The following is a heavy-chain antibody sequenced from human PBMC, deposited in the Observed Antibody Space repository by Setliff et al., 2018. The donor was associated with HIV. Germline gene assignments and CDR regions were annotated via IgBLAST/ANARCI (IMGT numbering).Heavy chain of an antibody. V-gene: IGHV3-15*07. CDR3: TTDLGGSYHGWNY. CDR1: GFSFSDAW. CDR2: AYTKTDGGTT. Sequence: PGGSLRLSCAASGFSFSDAWMDWVRQAPGKGLEWVGRAYTKTDGGTTDYAAPVKGRFTISRGDSKNTLYLQMNSLKTEDTAVYYCTTDLGGSYHGWNYWGQGTLVTVSS. J-gene: IGHJ4*02. D-gene: IGHD1-26*01.